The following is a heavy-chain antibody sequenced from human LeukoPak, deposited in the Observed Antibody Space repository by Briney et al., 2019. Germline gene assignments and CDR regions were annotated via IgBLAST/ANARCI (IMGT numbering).Heavy chain of an antibody. CDR1: SHFISSGTYH. J-gene: IGHJ4*02. V-gene: IGHV4-61*02. D-gene: IGHD5-18*01. Sequence: PSDTLTLTCTVWSHFISSGTYHGRWIRQPAGNGLEWIWRISTNRSTNYNRSLKSQVIITLRPSHHQFSIELTSVTAADTAVHFCAREGGYSYGDAPLPFDYWGQGTLVTVSS. CDR2: ISTNRST. CDR3: AREGGYSYGDAPLPFDY.